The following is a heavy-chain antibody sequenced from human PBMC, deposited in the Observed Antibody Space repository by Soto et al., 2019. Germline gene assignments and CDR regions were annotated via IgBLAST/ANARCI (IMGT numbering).Heavy chain of an antibody. V-gene: IGHV1-8*01. CDR3: ARGLAWERLPYY. CDR2: MNPNSGNT. Sequence: QVQLVQSGAEVKKPGASVKVSCKASGYTFTSYDINWVRQATGQGLEWMGWMNPNSGNTGYAQKFQGRVTMTRKTSISTPYMELSSLRSEHTAVYYCARGLAWERLPYYWGQGTLVTVSS. CDR1: GYTFTSYD. J-gene: IGHJ4*02. D-gene: IGHD1-26*01.